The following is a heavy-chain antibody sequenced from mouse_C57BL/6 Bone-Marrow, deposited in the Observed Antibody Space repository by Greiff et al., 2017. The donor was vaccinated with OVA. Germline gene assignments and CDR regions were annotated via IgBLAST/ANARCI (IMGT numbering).Heavy chain of an antibody. CDR1: GFSLTSYG. D-gene: IGHD1-1*01. Sequence: VQLQQSGPGLVQPSQSLSITCTASGFSLTSYGVHWVRQSPGKGLEWLGVIWSGGSTDYNAAFISRLSISKDNSKSQVFFKMNSLQTDDTAIDYCARRAVNWYFDVWGTGTTVTVTS. CDR2: IWSGGST. CDR3: ARRAVNWYFDV. J-gene: IGHJ1*03. V-gene: IGHV2-2*01.